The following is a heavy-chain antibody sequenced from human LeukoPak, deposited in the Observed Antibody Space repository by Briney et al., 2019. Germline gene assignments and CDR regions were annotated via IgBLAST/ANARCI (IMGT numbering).Heavy chain of an antibody. CDR3: ARDRHDFWSGYSSLSWFDP. CDR2: ISSSSSYI. V-gene: IGHV3-21*01. D-gene: IGHD3-3*01. Sequence: GGSLRLSCAASGFTFSSYSMNWVRQAPGKGLEWVSSISSSSSYIYYADSVKGRFTISRDNAKNSLYLQMNSLRAEDTAVYYCARDRHDFWSGYSSLSWFDPWGQGTLVTVSS. CDR1: GFTFSSYS. J-gene: IGHJ5*02.